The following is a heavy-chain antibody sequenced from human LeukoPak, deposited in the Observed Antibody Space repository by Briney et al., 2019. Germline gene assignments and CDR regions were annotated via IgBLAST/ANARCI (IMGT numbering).Heavy chain of an antibody. D-gene: IGHD3-3*01. CDR2: ISSSSSYI. CDR3: ARDLAYGDDFWSGYYYGMDV. V-gene: IGHV3-21*01. J-gene: IGHJ6*02. Sequence: PGGSLRLSCAASGLTFSSYAMNWVRQAPGKGLEWVSSISSSSSYIYYADSVKGRFTISRDNAKNSLYLQMNSLRAEDTAVYYCARDLAYGDDFWSGYYYGMDVWGQGTTVTVSS. CDR1: GLTFSSYA.